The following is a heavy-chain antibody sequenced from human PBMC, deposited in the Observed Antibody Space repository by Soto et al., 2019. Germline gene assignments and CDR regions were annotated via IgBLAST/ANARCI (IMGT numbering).Heavy chain of an antibody. J-gene: IGHJ4*02. CDR1: GGSISRYY. CDR2: IYYSGST. D-gene: IGHD3-10*01. V-gene: IGHV4-59*01. Sequence: SETLSLTCTVSGGSISRYYWSWIRQPPGKGLERIGDIYYSGSTNYNPSLKSRVTISVDTSKNQFSLKLSSVTAADTAVYYCARYLGASHGSLDFRGQARLVTVS. CDR3: ARYLGASHGSLDF.